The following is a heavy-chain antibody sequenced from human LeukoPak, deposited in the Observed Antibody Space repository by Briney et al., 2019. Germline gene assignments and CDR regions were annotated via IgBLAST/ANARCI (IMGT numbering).Heavy chain of an antibody. CDR3: ARVRDSSGSFDY. Sequence: GGSLRLSCVVSGFTFSSYHMNWVRQAPGKGLEWVSSISTSRNYIYYADSVTGRFTISRDNSKNTLYLQMNSLRAEDTAVYYCARVRDSSGSFDYWGQGTLVTVSS. J-gene: IGHJ4*02. CDR1: GFTFSSYH. V-gene: IGHV3-21*04. D-gene: IGHD3-22*01. CDR2: ISTSRNYI.